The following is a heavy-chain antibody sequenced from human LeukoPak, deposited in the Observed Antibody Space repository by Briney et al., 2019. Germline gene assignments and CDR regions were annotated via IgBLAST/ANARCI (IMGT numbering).Heavy chain of an antibody. Sequence: TGGSLRLSCAASGFTFSSYAMHWVRQAPGKGLEWVAVISYDGSNKYYADSVKGRFTISRDNSKNTLYLQMNSLRAEDTALYYCACGGIYYGAAFDFWGQGTLVTVSS. CDR3: ACGGIYYGAAFDF. V-gene: IGHV3-30*04. CDR2: ISYDGSNK. J-gene: IGHJ4*02. D-gene: IGHD1-26*01. CDR1: GFTFSSYA.